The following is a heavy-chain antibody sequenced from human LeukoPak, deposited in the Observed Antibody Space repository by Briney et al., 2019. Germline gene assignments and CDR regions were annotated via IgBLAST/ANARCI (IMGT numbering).Heavy chain of an antibody. CDR2: IYPGDSDT. CDR3: ARSYSRTYYTAFDV. J-gene: IGHJ3*01. Sequence: GESLKISCKGSGYSFTNYWIAWVRQMPGKGLEWMGIIYPGDSDTRYSPSLRGQVTISADKSISTASLQWSSLEASDTAMYYCARSYSRTYYTAFDVWGQGTMVTVSS. V-gene: IGHV5-51*01. CDR1: GYSFTNYW. D-gene: IGHD1-26*01.